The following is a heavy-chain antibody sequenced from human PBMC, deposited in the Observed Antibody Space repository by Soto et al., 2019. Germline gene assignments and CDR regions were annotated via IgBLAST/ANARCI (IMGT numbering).Heavy chain of an antibody. CDR1: GFTFTDYY. Sequence: QVQLVESGGGLVEPGGSLRLSCAASGFTFTDYYMSWIRQAPGRGLEWISYISNSGGFTNYADSVKGRATISRDNAKNSLYLEMNSLRAEDTAVYYCARVARGSYIGYWGQGALVTASS. J-gene: IGHJ4*02. D-gene: IGHD3-10*01. CDR2: ISNSGGFT. V-gene: IGHV3-11*05. CDR3: ARVARGSYIGY.